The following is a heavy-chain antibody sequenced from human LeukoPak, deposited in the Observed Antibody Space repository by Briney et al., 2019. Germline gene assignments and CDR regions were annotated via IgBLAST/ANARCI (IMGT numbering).Heavy chain of an antibody. Sequence: GGSLRLSCAASGFTFSSYWMSWVRQAPGKGLERVANIKQDGSEKYYVDSVKGRFTISRDNAKNSLYLQMNSLRAEDTAVYYCARGDYYDSSDYFNDAFDIWGQGTMVTVSS. CDR3: ARGDYYDSSDYFNDAFDI. V-gene: IGHV3-7*01. D-gene: IGHD3-22*01. CDR1: GFTFSSYW. J-gene: IGHJ3*02. CDR2: IKQDGSEK.